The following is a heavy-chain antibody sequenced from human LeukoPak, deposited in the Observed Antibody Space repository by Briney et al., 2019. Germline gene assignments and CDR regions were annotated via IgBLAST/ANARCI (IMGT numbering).Heavy chain of an antibody. V-gene: IGHV4-59*08. CDR3: ARDSSGYYRIDY. D-gene: IGHD3-22*01. CDR2: VFDGGST. CDR1: GGSISSYY. Sequence: SETLSLTCTVPGGSISSYYWSWIRQPPGKGLEWVAYVFDGGSTNYNPCLKGRVTISVGTSKNQFSVKLTSVPAADTAVYYCARDSSGYYRIDYWGQGTLVTVSS. J-gene: IGHJ4*02.